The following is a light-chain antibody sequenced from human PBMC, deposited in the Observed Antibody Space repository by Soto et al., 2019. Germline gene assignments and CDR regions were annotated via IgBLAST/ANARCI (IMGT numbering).Light chain of an antibody. Sequence: QSVLTQPPSVSGAPGQRVTISCTGRSSNIGASFDVHRYRHLPGTAPKLLIYDNTNRPSGVPDRFSGSKSGTSASLAITGLQADDEADYYCQSFDSSLNISIFGGGTQLTVL. CDR3: QSFDSSLNISI. CDR1: SSNIGASFD. J-gene: IGLJ2*01. CDR2: DNT. V-gene: IGLV1-40*01.